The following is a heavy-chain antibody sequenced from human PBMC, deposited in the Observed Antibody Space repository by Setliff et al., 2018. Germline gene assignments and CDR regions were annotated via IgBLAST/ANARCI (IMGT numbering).Heavy chain of an antibody. Sequence: GASVKVSCKASGYIFNTFGISWVRQAPGQGLEWMGWISPYNEKTNYAEKFQGRVTMTTDTSTTTVYMEVASLRSDDTAVYYCVRGPGPSVVVAMPFDRWGQGTLVTVSS. V-gene: IGHV1-18*01. J-gene: IGHJ4*02. CDR3: VRGPGPSVVVAMPFDR. CDR1: GYIFNTFG. CDR2: ISPYNEKT. D-gene: IGHD5-12*01.